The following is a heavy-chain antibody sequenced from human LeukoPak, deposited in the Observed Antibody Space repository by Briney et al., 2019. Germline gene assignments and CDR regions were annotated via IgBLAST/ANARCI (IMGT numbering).Heavy chain of an antibody. CDR2: INPNSGGT. Sequence: GASVKVSCKASGYTFTGYYMHWVRQAPGQGLEWMGWINPNSGGTNYAQKFQGRVTMTRDTSISTAYMELSRLRSDDTAVYYCARDWGDYYDDHTKEFDYWGQGTLVTVSS. D-gene: IGHD4-17*01. V-gene: IGHV1-2*02. J-gene: IGHJ4*02. CDR1: GYTFTGYY. CDR3: ARDWGDYYDDHTKEFDY.